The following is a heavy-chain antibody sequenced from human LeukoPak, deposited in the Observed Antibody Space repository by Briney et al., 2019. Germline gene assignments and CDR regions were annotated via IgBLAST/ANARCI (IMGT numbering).Heavy chain of an antibody. CDR1: GGSFSGYY. Sequence: SETLSLTCAVYGGSFSGYYWSWIRQPPGKGLEWIGEINHSGSTNYNPSLKSRVTISVDTSKNQFSLKLSSVTAADTAVYYCARDPDSSSWYYFDYWGQGTLVTVSS. CDR2: INHSGST. V-gene: IGHV4-34*01. CDR3: ARDPDSSSWYYFDY. J-gene: IGHJ4*02. D-gene: IGHD6-13*01.